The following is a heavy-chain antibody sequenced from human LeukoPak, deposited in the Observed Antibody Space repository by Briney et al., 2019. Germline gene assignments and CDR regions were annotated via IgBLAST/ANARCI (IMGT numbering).Heavy chain of an antibody. CDR2: IYYSGST. CDR3: ARRSAYTFTGEQTITFDY. V-gene: IGHV4-39*01. Sequence: PSETLSLTCTVSGGSISSSSYYWGWIRQPPGKGLEWIGGIYYSGSTYYNPSLKSRVTISVDTSKNQFSLKLSSVTAADTAVYYCARRSAYTFTGEQTITFDYWGQGTLVTVSS. D-gene: IGHD3-16*01. J-gene: IGHJ4*02. CDR1: GGSISSSSYY.